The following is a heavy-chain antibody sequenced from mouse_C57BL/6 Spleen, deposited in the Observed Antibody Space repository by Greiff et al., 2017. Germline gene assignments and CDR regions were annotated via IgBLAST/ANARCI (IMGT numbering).Heavy chain of an antibody. CDR2: IYPGSGNT. CDR3: ASVKNYDYDVWFAY. Sequence: LVESGAELVRPGASVKLSCKASGYTFTDYYINWVKQRPGQGLEWIARIYPGSGNTYYNEKFKGKATLTAEKSSSTAYMQRISLTSEDSAVYFCASVKNYDYDVWFAYWGQGTLVTVSA. D-gene: IGHD2-4*01. CDR1: GYTFTDYY. V-gene: IGHV1-76*01. J-gene: IGHJ3*01.